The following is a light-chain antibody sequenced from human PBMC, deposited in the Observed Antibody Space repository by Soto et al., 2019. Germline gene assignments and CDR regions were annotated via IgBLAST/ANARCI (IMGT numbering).Light chain of an antibody. CDR3: MQAIQAPRT. CDR2: LGS. V-gene: IGKV2-28*01. Sequence: DIVLTQSPLSLPVTPGEPASISCRSSQSLLHSNGNIYLDWYLQKPGQSPQLLIYLGSIWASGVPDRFSGSGSGTDITLKIIRVEAEDVEVYYCMQAIQAPRTFGLGTKVEIK. J-gene: IGKJ1*01. CDR1: QSLLHSNGNIY.